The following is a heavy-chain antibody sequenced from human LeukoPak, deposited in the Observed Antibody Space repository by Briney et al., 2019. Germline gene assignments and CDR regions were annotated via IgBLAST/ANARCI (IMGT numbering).Heavy chain of an antibody. V-gene: IGHV3-9*01. Sequence: SPRLSCTVSGFTFDDYAMHWVRHTPGKGLEWVAGITWNRDNIGYGDSVKGRFTISRDNVKNVLYLQMNSLRPEDTALYYCAKDLSSAITSALVLDVWGQGTTV. CDR3: AKDLSSAITSALVLDV. CDR1: GFTFDDYA. CDR2: ITWNRDNI. D-gene: IGHD3-22*01. J-gene: IGHJ6*02.